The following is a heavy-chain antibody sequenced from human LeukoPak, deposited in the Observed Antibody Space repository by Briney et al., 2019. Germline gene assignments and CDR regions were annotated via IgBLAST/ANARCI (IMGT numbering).Heavy chain of an antibody. CDR3: ARVPSTALETKYYFDY. D-gene: IGHD4-11*01. J-gene: IGHJ4*02. CDR1: GGSISSYY. V-gene: IGHV4-59*01. Sequence: SETLSLTCTVSGGSISSYYWNWIRQPPGKGLEWIGYIYNSVSTNYNPSLKSRVSISVDTSKTHYSLKVSSVTPADTPVYYCARVPSTALETKYYFDYWGQGALVTVSS. CDR2: IYNSVST.